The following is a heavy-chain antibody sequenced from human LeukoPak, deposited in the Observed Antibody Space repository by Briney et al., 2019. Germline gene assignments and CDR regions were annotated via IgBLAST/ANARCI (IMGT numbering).Heavy chain of an antibody. D-gene: IGHD6-13*01. CDR3: ARPGSPAAGASDFHH. CDR2: INPSSGST. CDR1: EYPFTSYY. J-gene: IGHJ1*01. Sequence: ASVKVSCKASEYPFTSYYIHWVRQAPGQGLEWMGLINPSSGSTNCAQKFLGRVTMTRDTSTSTVHVDLSSLRSEDTAVYYCARPGSPAAGASDFHHWGQGTLVTVSS. V-gene: IGHV1-46*01.